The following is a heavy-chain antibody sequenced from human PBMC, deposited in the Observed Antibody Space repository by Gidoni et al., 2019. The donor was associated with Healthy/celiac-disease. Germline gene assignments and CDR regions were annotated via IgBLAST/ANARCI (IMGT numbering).Heavy chain of an antibody. Sequence: EVQLVESGGGLVKPGGSLRLSCAASGFTFSSYSMNWVRQAPGKGLEWVSSISSSSSYIYYADSVKGRFTISRDNAKNSLYLQMNSLRAEDTAVYYCASNLGAMSNWNYFDYWGQGTLVTVSS. CDR3: ASNLGAMSNWNYFDY. CDR1: GFTFSSYS. CDR2: ISSSSSYI. D-gene: IGHD1-20*01. V-gene: IGHV3-21*01. J-gene: IGHJ4*02.